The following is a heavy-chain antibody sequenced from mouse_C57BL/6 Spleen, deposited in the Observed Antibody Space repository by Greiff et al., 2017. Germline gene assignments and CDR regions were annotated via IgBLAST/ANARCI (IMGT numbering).Heavy chain of an antibody. Sequence: VKLMESDAELVKPGASVTISCKVSGYTFTDHTIHWMKQRPEQGLEWIGYIYPRDGSTKYNEKFKGKATLTADKSSSTAYMQLNSLTSEDSAVYFCARDYDGYYVEAMDYWGQGTSVTVSS. V-gene: IGHV1-78*01. D-gene: IGHD2-3*01. J-gene: IGHJ4*01. CDR1: GYTFTDHT. CDR2: IYPRDGST. CDR3: ARDYDGYYVEAMDY.